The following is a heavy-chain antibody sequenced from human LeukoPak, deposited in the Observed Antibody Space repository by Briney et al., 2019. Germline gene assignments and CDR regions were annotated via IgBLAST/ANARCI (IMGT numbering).Heavy chain of an antibody. V-gene: IGHV1-46*01. CDR2: INPSGGST. CDR1: GYTFTSYY. J-gene: IGHJ3*02. D-gene: IGHD3-22*01. Sequence: ASVKVSCKASGYTFTSYYMHWVRQPPGQRLEWMGIINPSGGSTSYAQKFQGRVTMTRDTSTSTVYMELSSLRSEDTAVYYCARATDYYDSSGPRGAFDIWGQGTMVTVSS. CDR3: ARATDYYDSSGPRGAFDI.